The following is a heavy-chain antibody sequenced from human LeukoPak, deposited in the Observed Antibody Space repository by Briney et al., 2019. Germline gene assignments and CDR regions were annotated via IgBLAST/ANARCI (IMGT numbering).Heavy chain of an antibody. CDR3: ARGVPSSSSAGWFDP. V-gene: IGHV1-2*02. D-gene: IGHD6-6*01. CDR2: INPNSGGT. CDR1: GYTFTGYY. J-gene: IGHJ5*02. Sequence: GAPVKVSCKASGYTFTGYYMHWVRQAPGQGLEWMGWINPNSGGTNYAQKFQGRVTMTRDTSISTAYMELSRLRSDDTAVYYCARGVPSSSSAGWFDPWGQGTLVTVSS.